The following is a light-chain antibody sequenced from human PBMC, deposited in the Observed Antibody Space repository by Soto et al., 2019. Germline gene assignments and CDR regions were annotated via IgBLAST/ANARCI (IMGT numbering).Light chain of an antibody. J-gene: IGLJ1*01. V-gene: IGLV1-51*01. Sequence: SVLPQPPSVSAVPGQKVTISCSGSSSNIGGNSVSWYQQLPGTAPKLLIYDDNKRPSGIPDRFSGSKSGTSATLGITGFQTGDEADYYCGSWDSSLSAYVFGTGTKVTVL. CDR2: DDN. CDR3: GSWDSSLSAYV. CDR1: SSNIGGNS.